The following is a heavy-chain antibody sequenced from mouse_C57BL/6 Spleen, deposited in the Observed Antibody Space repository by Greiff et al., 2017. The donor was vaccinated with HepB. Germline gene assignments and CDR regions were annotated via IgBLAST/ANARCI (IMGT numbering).Heavy chain of an antibody. CDR3: ARPYAGYYWYFDV. D-gene: IGHD2-3*01. J-gene: IGHJ1*03. V-gene: IGHV1-64*01. CDR1: GYTFTSDW. CDR2: IHPNSGST. Sequence: VQLQQPGAELVKPGASVKLSCKASGYTFTSDWMHWVKQRPGQGLEWIGMIHPNSGSTNYNEKFKSKATLTVDKSSSTAYMQLSSLTSEDSAVYYCARPYAGYYWYFDVWGTGTTVTVSS.